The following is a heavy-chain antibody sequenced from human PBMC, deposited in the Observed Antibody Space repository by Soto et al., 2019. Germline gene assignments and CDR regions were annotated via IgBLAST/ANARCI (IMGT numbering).Heavy chain of an antibody. CDR1: GVSISSGDYY. D-gene: IGHD3-22*01. J-gene: IGHJ4*02. CDR3: ARVGVQSGYYDSSGYYYVFDY. CDR2: ISYGGST. Sequence: SETLSLTCVVSGVSISSGDYYWTWMRQRPGKGLEWIGYISYGGSTCYSPSVKSRVTISVDTSKNQFSLKLRSVTAADTAVYFCARVGVQSGYYDSSGYYYVFDYWGQGTLVTVSS. V-gene: IGHV4-30-4*01.